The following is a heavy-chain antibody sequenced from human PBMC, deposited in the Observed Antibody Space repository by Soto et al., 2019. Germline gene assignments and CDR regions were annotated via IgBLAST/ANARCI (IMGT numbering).Heavy chain of an antibody. D-gene: IGHD3-9*01. V-gene: IGHV3-48*01. J-gene: IGHJ6*02. CDR3: ARDPTYYDILTGQKLDYYYYGMDV. CDR1: GFTFSSYS. Sequence: PGGSLRLSCAASGFTFSSYSMNWVRQAPGKGLEWVSYISSSSSTIYYADSVKGRFTISRDNAKNSLYLQMNSLRAEDTAVYYCARDPTYYDILTGQKLDYYYYGMDVWGQGTTVTVSS. CDR2: ISSSSSTI.